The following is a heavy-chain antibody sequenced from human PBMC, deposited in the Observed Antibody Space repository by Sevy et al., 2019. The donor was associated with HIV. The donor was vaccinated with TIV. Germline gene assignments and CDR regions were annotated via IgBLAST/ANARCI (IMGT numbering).Heavy chain of an antibody. CDR3: ARLSVYYYDSDGYYTTGNAFDI. D-gene: IGHD3-22*01. CDR2: IYTGDNT. V-gene: IGHV3-53*01. Sequence: GGSLRLSCAATGFTVNSNYMSWVRQAPGKGLEWVSIIYTGDNTYYTDSVKGRFTISRDNSTNMLYLKMNSLSAEDTDLYYCARLSVYYYDSDGYYTTGNAFDIWGQGTMVTVSS. J-gene: IGHJ3*02. CDR1: GFTVNSNY.